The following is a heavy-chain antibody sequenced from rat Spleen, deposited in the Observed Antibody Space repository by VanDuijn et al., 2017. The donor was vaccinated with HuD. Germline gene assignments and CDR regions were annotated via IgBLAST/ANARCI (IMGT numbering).Heavy chain of an antibody. Sequence: EVQLVESGGGLVQPGRSLKLSCAASGFTFSNYYMAWVRQAPTKGLEWVAYISAGGDSSYYRDSVKGRFTISRDNERSTLYLQMFSLRPEDTATFYCTRGLHYGSPTFAYWGQGTLVTVSS. CDR3: TRGLHYGSPTFAY. CDR2: ISAGGDSS. J-gene: IGHJ3*01. V-gene: IGHV5-27*01. CDR1: GFTFSNYY. D-gene: IGHD1-3*01.